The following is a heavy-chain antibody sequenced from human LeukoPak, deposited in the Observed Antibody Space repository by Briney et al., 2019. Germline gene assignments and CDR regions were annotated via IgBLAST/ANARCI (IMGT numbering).Heavy chain of an antibody. Sequence: SETLSLTCTVSGVSISSYYWSWLRQPAGKGLEWIGRIYTSGSTNYNPSLKSRVTMSVDTSKNQFSLKLSSVTAADTAVYYCARESGYPPYYYYYYMDVWGKGTTVTVSS. V-gene: IGHV4-4*07. J-gene: IGHJ6*03. CDR1: GVSISSYY. CDR2: IYTSGST. CDR3: ARESGYPPYYYYYYMDV. D-gene: IGHD3-3*01.